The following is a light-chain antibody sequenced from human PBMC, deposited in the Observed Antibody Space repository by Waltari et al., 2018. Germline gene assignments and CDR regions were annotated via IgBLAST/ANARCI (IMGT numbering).Light chain of an antibody. CDR2: EVT. J-gene: IGLJ2*01. CDR1: SSDVGKCNL. Sequence: QSALTQPASVSGSPGQSSTISCTGTSSDVGKCNLVSWYQQHPGEVPKLMIDEVTKRPSGVFDRFSGSKSGNTASLTIPGPQAEDEADYFCCSFAGRRFSVIFGGGTTLTVL. V-gene: IGLV2-23*02. CDR3: CSFAGRRFSVI.